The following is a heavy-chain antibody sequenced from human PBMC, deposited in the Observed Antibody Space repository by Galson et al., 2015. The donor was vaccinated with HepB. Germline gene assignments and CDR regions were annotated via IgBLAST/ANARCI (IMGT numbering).Heavy chain of an antibody. CDR3: ARGLGTYYYYGMDV. D-gene: IGHD4-11*01. CDR1: GGSISSYY. V-gene: IGHV4-59*01. J-gene: IGHJ6*02. CDR2: IYYSGST. Sequence: LSLTCTVSGGSISSYYWSWIRQPPGKGLEWIGYIYYSGSTNYNPSLKSRVTISVDTSKNQFSLKLSSVTAADTAVYYCARGLGTYYYYGMDVWGQGTTVTVSS.